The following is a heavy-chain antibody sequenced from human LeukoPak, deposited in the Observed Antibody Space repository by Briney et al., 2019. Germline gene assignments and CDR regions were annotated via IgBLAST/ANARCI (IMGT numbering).Heavy chain of an antibody. J-gene: IGHJ4*02. Sequence: GGSLRLSCAASGFTFSSYGMHWVRQAPGKGLEWVAVIWYDGSNKYYADSVKGRFTISRDNAKNSLSLQMNSLRAEDTAVYYCAKNEGYSLDYWGQGTLVTVSS. CDR2: IWYDGSNK. V-gene: IGHV3-33*03. CDR3: AKNEGYSLDY. CDR1: GFTFSSYG.